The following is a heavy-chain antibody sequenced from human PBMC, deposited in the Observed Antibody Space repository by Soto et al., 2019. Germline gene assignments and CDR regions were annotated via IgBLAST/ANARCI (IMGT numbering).Heavy chain of an antibody. Sequence: PSETLSLTCTVSGGSISSGDYYWSWIRQPPGKGLEWIGYIYYSGSTYYNPSLKSRVTISVDTSKNQFSLKLSSVTAADTAVYYCARQPYDTSDYFDYWGQGTLVTVS. J-gene: IGHJ4*02. D-gene: IGHD3-22*01. V-gene: IGHV4-30-4*01. CDR3: ARQPYDTSDYFDY. CDR2: IYYSGST. CDR1: GGSISSGDYY.